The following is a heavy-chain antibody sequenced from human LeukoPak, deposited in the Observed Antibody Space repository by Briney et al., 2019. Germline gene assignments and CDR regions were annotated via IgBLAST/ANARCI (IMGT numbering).Heavy chain of an antibody. V-gene: IGHV3-7*03. J-gene: IGHJ3*02. CDR2: IKQDGSEK. D-gene: IGHD3-16*01. CDR3: ASQDYDYAWGRMVGGFDI. Sequence: GGSLRLSCAASGFTFSSYWMSWVRQAPGKGLEWVANIKQDGSEKYYVDSVKGRFTISRDNAKNSLYLQMNSQRAEDTAVYYCASQDYDYAWGRMVGGFDIWGQGTMVTVSS. CDR1: GFTFSSYW.